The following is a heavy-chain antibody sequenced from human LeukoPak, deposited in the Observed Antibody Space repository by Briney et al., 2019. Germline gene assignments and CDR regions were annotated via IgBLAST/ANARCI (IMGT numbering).Heavy chain of an antibody. V-gene: IGHV3-11*01. Sequence: GGSLRLSCAASGFTFSDYYMSRIRQAPGKGLEWVSYISSSGSTIYYADSVKGRFTISRDNAKNSLYLQMNSLRAEDTALYYCAKDAIPGIAAAGTETSRFDPWGQGTLVTVSS. CDR2: ISSSGSTI. J-gene: IGHJ5*02. D-gene: IGHD6-13*01. CDR1: GFTFSDYY. CDR3: AKDAIPGIAAAGTETSRFDP.